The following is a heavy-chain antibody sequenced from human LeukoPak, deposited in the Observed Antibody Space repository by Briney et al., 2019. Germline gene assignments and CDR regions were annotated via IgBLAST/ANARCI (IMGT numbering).Heavy chain of an antibody. CDR2: ISSSSSCI. V-gene: IGHV3-21*01. CDR1: GFTFSSYS. CDR3: ARDREDIVATEDMDY. D-gene: IGHD5-12*01. J-gene: IGHJ4*02. Sequence: RTGGSLRLSCAASGFTFSSYSMNWVRQAPGKGLEWVSSISSSSSCIYYADSVKGRFTISRDSAKKSVYLQMNSLRVEDTAVYYCARDREDIVATEDMDYWGQGTLVTVSS.